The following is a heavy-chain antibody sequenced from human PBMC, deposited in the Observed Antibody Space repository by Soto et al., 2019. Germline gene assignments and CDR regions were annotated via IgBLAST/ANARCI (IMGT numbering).Heavy chain of an antibody. D-gene: IGHD3-22*01. CDR3: ARGEYYYDSSGPY. CDR2: ISYDGSNK. J-gene: IGHJ4*02. V-gene: IGHV3-30-3*01. CDR1: VFTFSSYA. Sequence: GWSLRLSCASSVFTFSSYAMQWVRQAPGKGLEWVAVISYDGSNKYYADSVKGRFTISRDNSKNTLYLQMNSLRAEDTAVYYCARGEYYYDSSGPYWGQGTLVTVSS.